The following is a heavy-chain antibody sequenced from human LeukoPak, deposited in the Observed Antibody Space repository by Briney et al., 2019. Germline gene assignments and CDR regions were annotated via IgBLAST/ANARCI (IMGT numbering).Heavy chain of an antibody. CDR2: INHSGST. Sequence: SETLSLTCSVSGYSITNGYYWGWIRQPPGKGLEWIGEINHSGSTNYNPSLKSRVTISVDTSKNPFSLKLSSVTAADTAVYYCARCRKIWFGDPTGRVGAFDIWGQGTMVTVSS. CDR3: ARCRKIWFGDPTGRVGAFDI. V-gene: IGHV4-38-2*02. CDR1: GYSITNGYY. D-gene: IGHD3-10*01. J-gene: IGHJ3*02.